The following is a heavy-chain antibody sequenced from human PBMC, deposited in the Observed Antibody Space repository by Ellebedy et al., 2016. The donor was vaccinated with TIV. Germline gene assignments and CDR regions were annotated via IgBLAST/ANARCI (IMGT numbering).Heavy chain of an antibody. J-gene: IGHJ4*02. CDR2: IYYSGST. Sequence: GSLRLSXTVSGGSISSSSYYWGWIRQPPGKGLEWIGSIYYSGSTYYNPSLKSRVTISVDTSKNQFSLKLSSVTAADTAVYYCARDFSPLGVWGQGTLVTVSS. D-gene: IGHD3-10*01. CDR1: GGSISSSSYY. CDR3: ARDFSPLGV. V-gene: IGHV4-39*07.